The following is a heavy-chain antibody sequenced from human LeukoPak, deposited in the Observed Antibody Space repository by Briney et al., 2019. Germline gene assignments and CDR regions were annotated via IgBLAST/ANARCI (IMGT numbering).Heavy chain of an antibody. CDR1: GYTFTSYD. Sequence: ASVKVSCKASGYTFTSYDINWVRQATGQGLEWMGWMNPNSGNTGYAQKLQGRVTMTRNTSISTAYMELSSLRSEDTAVYYCASFDIAVAGTLDYWGQGTLVTVSS. CDR2: MNPNSGNT. D-gene: IGHD6-19*01. V-gene: IGHV1-8*01. J-gene: IGHJ4*02. CDR3: ASFDIAVAGTLDY.